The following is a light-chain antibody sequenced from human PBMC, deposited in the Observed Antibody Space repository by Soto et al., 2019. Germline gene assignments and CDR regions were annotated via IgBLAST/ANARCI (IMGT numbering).Light chain of an antibody. CDR3: QHSSNWPAIT. Sequence: IVLTHSPGTLCLSPGKRATLSFRTSQSVSISYLAWYQQKPGQAPRLLIYGASNRATGRPARFSCNGSGTDFAITSSSLEPEDFGVNYCQHSSNWPAITYGKGTRLDI. CDR1: QSVSISY. V-gene: IGKV3D-20*02. CDR2: GAS. J-gene: IGKJ5*01.